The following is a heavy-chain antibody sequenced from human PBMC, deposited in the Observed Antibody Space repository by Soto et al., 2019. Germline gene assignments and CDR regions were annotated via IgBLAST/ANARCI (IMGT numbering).Heavy chain of an antibody. Sequence: SETLSLTCAVYGGSFSGYYWSWIRQPPGKGLEWIGEINHSGSTNYNPSLKSRITVTPDTSKNQFSLHLNSVTPEDTAVYYCARGRAATRGDWLDPWGQGTLVTVSS. CDR3: ARGRAATRGDWLDP. CDR1: GGSFSGYY. CDR2: INHSGST. J-gene: IGHJ5*02. D-gene: IGHD1-26*01. V-gene: IGHV4-34*01.